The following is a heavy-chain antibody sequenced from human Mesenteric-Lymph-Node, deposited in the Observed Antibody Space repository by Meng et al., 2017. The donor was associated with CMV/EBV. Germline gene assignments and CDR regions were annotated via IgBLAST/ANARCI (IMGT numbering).Heavy chain of an antibody. Sequence: GESLKISCAAFGFTFSSYEMNWVRQAPGKGLEWVSYISSSGTTIYYADSVKGRFTISRDNAKSSLYLQMNSLRAEDTAVYYCAREGRDYYYGMDVWGQGTTVTVSS. CDR1: GFTFSSYE. CDR2: ISSSGTTI. D-gene: IGHD3-10*01. CDR3: AREGRDYYYGMDV. V-gene: IGHV3-48*03. J-gene: IGHJ6*02.